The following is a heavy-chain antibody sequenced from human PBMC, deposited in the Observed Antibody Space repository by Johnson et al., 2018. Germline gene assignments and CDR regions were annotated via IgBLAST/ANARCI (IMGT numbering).Heavy chain of an antibody. CDR2: ISSDGRNT. D-gene: IGHD3-16*01. J-gene: IGHJ6*03. CDR1: GFIFNNYA. CDR3: ARVCCGGGLREAMDV. V-gene: IGHV3-30*04. Sequence: QLVESGGGVVQPGRSLRLSCAGSGFIFNNYAMHWVRQAPGKGLEWVTVISSDGRNTYYADSVKGRFTISRDNSKTTLYLQMNSLTADDTAVYYCARVCCGGGLREAMDVWGKGTTVTVSS.